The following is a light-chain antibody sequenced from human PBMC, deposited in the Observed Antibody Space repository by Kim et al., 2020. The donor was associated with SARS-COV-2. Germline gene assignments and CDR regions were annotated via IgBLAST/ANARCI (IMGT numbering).Light chain of an antibody. CDR3: NSRDSSGDHVV. J-gene: IGLJ3*02. V-gene: IGLV3-19*01. CDR2: GKN. CDR1: SLRTYY. Sequence: SSELTQDPAVSVALGQTVRITCQGDSLRTYYATWYQQKPGQAPMLVIYGKNNRPSEIPDRFSGSSSGNTASLTITGAQAEDEADYYCNSRDSSGDHVVFGGGTQLTVL.